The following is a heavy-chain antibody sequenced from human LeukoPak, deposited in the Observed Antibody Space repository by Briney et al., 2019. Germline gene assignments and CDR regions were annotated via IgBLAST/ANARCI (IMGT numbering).Heavy chain of an antibody. V-gene: IGHV3-33*06. J-gene: IGHJ4*02. Sequence: PGRSLRLSCAASGFTFSSYGMHWVRQAPGKGLEWVAVIWYDGSNKYYADSVKGRFTISRDNSKNTLYLQMNSLRAEDTAVYYCAKESVELPYFDYWGQGTLVTVS. CDR2: IWYDGSNK. D-gene: IGHD1-26*01. CDR1: GFTFSSYG. CDR3: AKESVELPYFDY.